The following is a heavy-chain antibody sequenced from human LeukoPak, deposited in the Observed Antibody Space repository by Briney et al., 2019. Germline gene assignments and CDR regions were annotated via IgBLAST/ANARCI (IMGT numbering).Heavy chain of an antibody. CDR1: GYTFTGYY. J-gene: IGHJ4*02. V-gene: IGHV1-2*02. Sequence: ASVKVSCKASGYTFTGYYMHWVRQAPGQGLEWMGWINPNSGGTNYAQKFQGRVTMTRDTSISTAYMELSRLRSDDTAVYYCARGDDYSNYEQDYWGQGTLVTVSS. D-gene: IGHD4-11*01. CDR2: INPNSGGT. CDR3: ARGDDYSNYEQDY.